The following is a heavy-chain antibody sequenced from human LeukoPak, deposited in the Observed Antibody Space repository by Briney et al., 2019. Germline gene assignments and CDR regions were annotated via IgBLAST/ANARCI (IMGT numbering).Heavy chain of an antibody. CDR1: GGSISSGGYY. Sequence: PSETLSLTCTVSGGSISSGGYYWSWIRQHPGKGLEWIGYIYYSGSTYYNPSLKSRVTISVDTSKNQFSLKLSSVTAADTAVYYCARVRGYYDFWSGDYDYYYYMDVWGKGTTLTVPS. V-gene: IGHV4-31*03. J-gene: IGHJ6*03. CDR3: ARVRGYYDFWSGDYDYYYYMDV. D-gene: IGHD3-3*01. CDR2: IYYSGST.